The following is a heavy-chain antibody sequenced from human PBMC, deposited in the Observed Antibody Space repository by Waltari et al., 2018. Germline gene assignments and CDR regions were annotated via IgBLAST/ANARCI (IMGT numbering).Heavy chain of an antibody. J-gene: IGHJ4*02. D-gene: IGHD6-13*01. CDR2: IKHSGST. Sequence: QVQLQQWGAGLLKPSETLSLTCAVYGGSFSGYYWSWIRQPPGKGLEWIGEIKHSGSTNYNPSLKSRVTISVDTSKNQFSLKLSSVTAADTAVYYXARASNVAAAGRFDYWGQGTLVTVSS. CDR1: GGSFSGYY. V-gene: IGHV4-34*01. CDR3: ARASNVAAAGRFDY.